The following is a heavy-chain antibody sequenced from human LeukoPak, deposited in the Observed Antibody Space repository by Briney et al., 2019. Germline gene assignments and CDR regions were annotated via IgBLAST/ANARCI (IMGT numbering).Heavy chain of an antibody. J-gene: IGHJ6*03. CDR3: ARDDNFYYYYMDV. CDR1: GFTFRSYW. CDR2: IKQDGSEK. V-gene: IGHV3-7*01. Sequence: PGGSLRLSCAASGFTFRSYWMSWVRQAPGKGLEWVANIKQDGSEKYYVDSVKGRFTISRDNAKNSLYLQMNSLRVEDTAVYYCARDDNFYYYYMDVWGKGATVTVSS.